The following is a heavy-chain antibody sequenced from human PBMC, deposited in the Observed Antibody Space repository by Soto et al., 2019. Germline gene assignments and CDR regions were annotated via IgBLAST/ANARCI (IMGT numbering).Heavy chain of an antibody. Sequence: PGXSLNISCKGSGYSFTSYWLSWLRQIPVKGLEWMGRIDPSDSYTNYSPSFQGHVTISADKSISTAYLQWSSLKASDTAMYYCARLLDIAESYGMDVWGQGTTVTVSS. CDR2: IDPSDSYT. CDR1: GYSFTSYW. J-gene: IGHJ6*02. CDR3: ARLLDIAESYGMDV. V-gene: IGHV5-10-1*01. D-gene: IGHD2-2*03.